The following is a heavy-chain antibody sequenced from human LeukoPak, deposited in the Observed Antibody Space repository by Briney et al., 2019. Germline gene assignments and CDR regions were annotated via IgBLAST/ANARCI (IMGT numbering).Heavy chain of an antibody. CDR1: GGTFSSYV. Sequence: SVKVSCKASGGTFSSYVISWVRQAPGQGLEWMGGIIPIFGSASYAQKFQGRVTITADESTSTAYMELSSLRSEDTAVYYCARGRITMVRGVIYYYYGMDVWGQGTTVTVSS. V-gene: IGHV1-69*13. D-gene: IGHD3-10*01. CDR3: ARGRITMVRGVIYYYYGMDV. J-gene: IGHJ6*02. CDR2: IIPIFGSA.